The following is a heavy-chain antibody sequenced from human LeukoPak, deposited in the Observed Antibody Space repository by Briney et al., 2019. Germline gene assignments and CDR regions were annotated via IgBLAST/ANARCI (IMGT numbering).Heavy chain of an antibody. D-gene: IGHD3-22*01. CDR3: ASTYDREPHAFDI. Sequence: GGSLRLSCAASGFSVSSNDMSWVRQAPGKGLEWVSVIYTAGSTHYADSVKGRFTISRDNSKNTVYLQMNSLSAEDPAVYYCASTYDREPHAFDIWGQGTMVTVSS. V-gene: IGHV3-66*01. J-gene: IGHJ3*02. CDR1: GFSVSSND. CDR2: IYTAGST.